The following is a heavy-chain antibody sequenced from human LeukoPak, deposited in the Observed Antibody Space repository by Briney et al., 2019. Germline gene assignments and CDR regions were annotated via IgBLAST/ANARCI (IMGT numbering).Heavy chain of an antibody. J-gene: IGHJ4*02. Sequence: GGSLPLSCATSGFSFTDYPMNWVRQAPGKGLEWISNIRTTAEGAKYAYYADSVKGRVTISRDDGKNTLYLHMNSLRDDDTAVYYCATDQRYAFDYWGQGILVTASS. CDR2: IRTTAEGAKYA. CDR1: GFSFTDYP. CDR3: ATDQRYAFDY. V-gene: IGHV3-48*02. D-gene: IGHD3-9*01.